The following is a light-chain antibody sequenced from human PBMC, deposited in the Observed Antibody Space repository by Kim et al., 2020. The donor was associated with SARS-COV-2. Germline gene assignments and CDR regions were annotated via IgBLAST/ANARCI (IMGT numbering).Light chain of an antibody. Sequence: QAITISCTGTSSDVGGYNYVSWYQQHPGKAPQLMIYDVSNRPSGVSNRFSGSKSGNTASLTISGLQAEDEADYYCSSYTSSSTLYVFGTGTKVTVL. CDR3: SSYTSSSTLYV. CDR1: SSDVGGYNY. V-gene: IGLV2-14*03. CDR2: DVS. J-gene: IGLJ1*01.